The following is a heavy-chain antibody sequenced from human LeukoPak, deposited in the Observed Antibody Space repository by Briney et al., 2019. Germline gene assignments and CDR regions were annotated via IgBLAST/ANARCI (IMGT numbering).Heavy chain of an antibody. CDR2: IYPGDSDT. CDR1: GYSFTDYW. CDR3: ARRIAAAGADY. Sequence: GESLKISCKGSGYSFTDYWIAWVRQMPGKGLELMGIIYPGDSDTRYSPSFQGQVTISADKSISTAYLQWSSLKASDTAMYYCARRIAAAGADYWGQGTLVTVSS. D-gene: IGHD6-13*01. V-gene: IGHV5-51*01. J-gene: IGHJ4*02.